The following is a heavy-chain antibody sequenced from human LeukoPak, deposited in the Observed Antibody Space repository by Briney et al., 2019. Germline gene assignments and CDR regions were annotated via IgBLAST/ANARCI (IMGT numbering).Heavy chain of an antibody. Sequence: SETLSLTCSVSGGSISGYYWSWIRQPPGKGLEWIGYFYYTGTTNYNPSLKSRATISVDTSKNEFSLKLNSLTAADTAIHYCAREPRRQGSWFDPWGQGTLVTVSS. V-gene: IGHV4-59*01. CDR3: AREPRRQGSWFDP. J-gene: IGHJ5*02. CDR2: FYYTGTT. D-gene: IGHD3-10*01. CDR1: GGSISGYY.